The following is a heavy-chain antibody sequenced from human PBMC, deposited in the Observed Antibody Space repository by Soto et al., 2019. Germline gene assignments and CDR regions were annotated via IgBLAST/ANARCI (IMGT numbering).Heavy chain of an antibody. Sequence: EVQLLESGGGLVQPGGSLRLSCVVSGFTFSTHGMSWVRQPPGKGLEWVSIISGGGSDTYYADSVKGRFSISRDNSKNTLYLQMNSLRAEDTAVYYCAKGAVSFYKFVSYYCSMDVWGKGTTVAVSS. CDR3: AKGAVSFYKFVSYYCSMDV. CDR1: GFTFSTHG. V-gene: IGHV3-23*01. D-gene: IGHD3-10*01. J-gene: IGHJ6*03. CDR2: ISGGGSDT.